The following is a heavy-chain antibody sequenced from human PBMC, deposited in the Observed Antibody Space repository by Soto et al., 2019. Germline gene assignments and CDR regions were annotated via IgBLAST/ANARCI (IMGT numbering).Heavy chain of an antibody. J-gene: IGHJ4*02. CDR2: IYHSGST. Sequence: QVQLQQWGAGLLKPSETLSLTCAVYGGSFSGYYWTWIRQPPGTGLEWIGEIYHSGSTNYNPSLTIRVTISVDTSKHQFSLKLTSVTAADTAVYYCARDKITGLFDYWGQGTLVTVSS. D-gene: IGHD2-8*02. CDR1: GGSFSGYY. CDR3: ARDKITGLFDY. V-gene: IGHV4-34*01.